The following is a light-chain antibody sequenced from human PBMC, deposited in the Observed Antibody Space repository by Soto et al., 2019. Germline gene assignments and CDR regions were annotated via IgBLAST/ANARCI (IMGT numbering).Light chain of an antibody. CDR2: KAS. Sequence: DIQMTQSPSTLSASVGDTVTITCRASQSVAGWLAWYQQKPGKAPKLLIYKASTLKSGVPSRFSGSGSGTEFTLTISSLQPDDFATYYCQQYRTFGQGTKVDIK. V-gene: IGKV1-5*03. J-gene: IGKJ1*01. CDR1: QSVAGW. CDR3: QQYRT.